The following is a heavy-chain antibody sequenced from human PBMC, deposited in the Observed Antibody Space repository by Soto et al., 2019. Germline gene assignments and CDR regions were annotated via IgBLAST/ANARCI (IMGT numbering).Heavy chain of an antibody. J-gene: IGHJ5*02. V-gene: IGHV3-74*01. CDR1: GFTFSSYW. D-gene: IGHD6-6*01. Sequence: GGSLRLSCAASGFTFSSYWMHWVRQAPGKGLVWVSRINSDGSSTSYADSVKGRFTISRDNAKNTLYLQMNSLRAEDTAVYYCARDLSGWQLGNWFDTWGQGTLVTVSS. CDR3: ARDLSGWQLGNWFDT. CDR2: INSDGSST.